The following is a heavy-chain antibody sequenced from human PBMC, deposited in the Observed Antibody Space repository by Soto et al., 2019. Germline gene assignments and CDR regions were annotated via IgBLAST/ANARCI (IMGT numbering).Heavy chain of an antibody. CDR2: INPNTGDT. V-gene: IGHV1-2*06. CDR3: ASSYYDSSGYYYVGLGY. CDR1: GYTFTDYH. Sequence: ASVKVSCKTSGYTFTDYHLHWVRQAPGQGLEWMARINPNTGDTNSAQKFQGRVTVARDSSISTAYMELSRLTSDDTAVYYCASSYYDSSGYYYVGLGYWGQGTLVTVSS. D-gene: IGHD3-22*01. J-gene: IGHJ4*02.